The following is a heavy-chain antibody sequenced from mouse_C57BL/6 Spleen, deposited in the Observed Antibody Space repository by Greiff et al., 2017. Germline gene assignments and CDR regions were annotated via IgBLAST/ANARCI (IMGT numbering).Heavy chain of an antibody. J-gene: IGHJ2*01. CDR3: ARDLGTGFDY. Sequence: EVKLVESEGGLVQPGSSMKLSCTASGFTFSDYYMAWVRQVPEKGLEWVANINYDGSSTYYLDSLKSRFIISRDNAKNILYLQMSSLKSEDTATYYCARDLGTGFDYWGQGTTLTVSS. CDR1: GFTFSDYY. V-gene: IGHV5-16*01. D-gene: IGHD3-3*01. CDR2: INYDGSST.